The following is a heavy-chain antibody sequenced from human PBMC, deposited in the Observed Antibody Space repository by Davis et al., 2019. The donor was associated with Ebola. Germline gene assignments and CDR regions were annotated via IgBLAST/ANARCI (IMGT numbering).Heavy chain of an antibody. CDR2: ISSNGGST. V-gene: IGHV3-64*01. J-gene: IGHJ6*02. Sequence: GESLKISCAASGFTFSSYAMSWVRQAPGKGLEWVSAISSNGGSTYYANSVKGRFTISRDNSKNTLYLQMGSLRAEDMAVYYCARAGYYYGSGSYYNSLIGLYYYGMDVWGQGTTVTVSS. CDR3: ARAGYYYGSGSYYNSLIGLYYYGMDV. D-gene: IGHD3-10*01. CDR1: GFTFSSYA.